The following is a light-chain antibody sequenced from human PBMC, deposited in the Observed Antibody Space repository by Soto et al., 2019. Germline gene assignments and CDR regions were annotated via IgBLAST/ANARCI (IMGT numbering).Light chain of an antibody. J-gene: IGLJ3*02. CDR1: GGDVGNYDL. Sequence: QSALTQPASVSGSPGQSITISCAGSGGDVGNYDLLSWYQQHPGKAPKLMIYEVSNRPSGVSNRFSGSKSGNTASLTISGLQAEDEADYYCSSYTSSSTWVFGGGTKLTVL. CDR3: SSYTSSSTWV. CDR2: EVS. V-gene: IGLV2-14*02.